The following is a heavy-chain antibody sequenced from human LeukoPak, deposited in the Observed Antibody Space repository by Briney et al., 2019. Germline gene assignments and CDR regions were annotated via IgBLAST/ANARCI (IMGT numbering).Heavy chain of an antibody. CDR2: ISGGLSTI. V-gene: IGHV3-48*01. J-gene: IGHJ4*02. CDR1: GFTFNTYS. D-gene: IGHD1-1*01. CDR3: VRGPLEPIDY. Sequence: QAGGSLRLSCAASGFTFNTYSMSWVRQAPGKGLELVSHISGGLSTIYYADSVKGRFTISRDNAKNSLYLQMNSLRVEDTAVYYCVRGPLEPIDYWGQGTLVTVSS.